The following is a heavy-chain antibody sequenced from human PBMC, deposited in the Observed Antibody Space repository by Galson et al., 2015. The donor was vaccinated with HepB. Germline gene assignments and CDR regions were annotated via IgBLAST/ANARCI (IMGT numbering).Heavy chain of an antibody. CDR2: SAYNGNT. J-gene: IGHJ5*02. V-gene: IGHV1-18*01. Sequence: SVKVSCKASGYTFSSYGISWVRQAPGQGLEWMGWSAYNGNTNFAQKFQGRVTMTTDTSTTTAYMELKSLRSDDTAVYFCARSRGHEWLRGNWFDPWGQGTLVIVSS. CDR1: GYTFSSYG. CDR3: ARSRGHEWLRGNWFDP. D-gene: IGHD3-3*01.